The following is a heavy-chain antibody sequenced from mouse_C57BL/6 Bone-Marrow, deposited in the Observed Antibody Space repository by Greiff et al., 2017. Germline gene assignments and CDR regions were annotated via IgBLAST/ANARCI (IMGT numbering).Heavy chain of an antibody. Sequence: EVQGVESGGDLVKPGGSLKLSCAASGFTFSSYGMSWVRQTPDKRLEWVATISSGGSYTYYPDSVKGRFTISRDNAKNTLYLQMSSLKSEDTAMYYCARHQDYYGYWGQGTTLTVSS. D-gene: IGHD1-1*01. CDR3: ARHQDYYGY. CDR1: GFTFSSYG. V-gene: IGHV5-6*01. J-gene: IGHJ2*01. CDR2: ISSGGSYT.